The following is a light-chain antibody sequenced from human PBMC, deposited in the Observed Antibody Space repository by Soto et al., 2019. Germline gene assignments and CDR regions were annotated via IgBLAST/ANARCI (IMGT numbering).Light chain of an antibody. Sequence: DIQMTQSPSSVSASVGDRVTITCRASQVISSRLAWYQQKPGKAPNLLIYAASSLQSGVPSRFSGSGSETDFTLTIGSLQPEDFATYYCQQSNSFPPTFGGGTKVEIK. CDR1: QVISSR. V-gene: IGKV1-12*01. CDR3: QQSNSFPPT. CDR2: AAS. J-gene: IGKJ4*01.